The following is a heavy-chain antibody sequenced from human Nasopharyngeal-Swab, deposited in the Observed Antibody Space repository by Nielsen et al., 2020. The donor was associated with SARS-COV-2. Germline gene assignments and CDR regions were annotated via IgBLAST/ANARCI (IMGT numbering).Heavy chain of an antibody. Sequence: WIRQPPGKGLEWIGSIYYSGGTYYNPSLKSRVTISVDTSKNQFSLKLSSVTAADTAVYYCALETPGIAVAGTTTIDYWGQGTLVTVSS. V-gene: IGHV4-39*01. J-gene: IGHJ4*02. CDR2: IYYSGGT. CDR3: ALETPGIAVAGTTTIDY. D-gene: IGHD6-19*01.